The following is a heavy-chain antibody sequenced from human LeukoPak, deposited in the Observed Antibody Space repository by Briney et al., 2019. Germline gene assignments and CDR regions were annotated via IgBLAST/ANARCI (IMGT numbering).Heavy chain of an antibody. CDR2: IYYSGST. CDR3: ASITMVRGPTYYYYGMDV. J-gene: IGHJ6*02. D-gene: IGHD3-10*01. V-gene: IGHV4-39*07. CDR1: GGSISSSSYY. Sequence: SETLSLTCTVSGGSISSSSYYWGWIRQPPGKGLEWIGSIYYSGSTYYNPSLKSRVTISVDTSKNQFSLKLSSVTAADTAVYYCASITMVRGPTYYYYGMDVWGQGTTVTVSS.